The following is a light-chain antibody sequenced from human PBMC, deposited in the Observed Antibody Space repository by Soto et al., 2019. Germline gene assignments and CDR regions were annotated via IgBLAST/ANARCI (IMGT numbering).Light chain of an antibody. CDR2: AAS. J-gene: IGKJ3*01. V-gene: IGKV1-39*01. CDR3: QQSYSTPLFT. CDR1: QSISSY. Sequence: DIQMTQSPSSLSASVGDRVTITCRASQSISSYLNWYQQKPGKAPKLLIYAASSLQRGVPSRFSGSGSGTDFTLTISSMQPEDFATYYCQQSYSTPLFTFGPGPKVDIK.